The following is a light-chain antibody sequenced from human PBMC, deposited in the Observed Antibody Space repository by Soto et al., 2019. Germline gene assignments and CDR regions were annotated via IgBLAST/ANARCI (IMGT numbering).Light chain of an antibody. CDR2: GAY. V-gene: IGKV1-5*01. CDR3: QHHNSYSQT. Sequence: DIQMTQSPPTLSASVGDGVTITCRASQSIRNYLAWYQQMPGKAPKLLIYGAYNLQSGVPSRFSGSGSGTEFTLTISSLQPDDFATYFCQHHNSYSQTFGQGTKVEIK. J-gene: IGKJ1*01. CDR1: QSIRNY.